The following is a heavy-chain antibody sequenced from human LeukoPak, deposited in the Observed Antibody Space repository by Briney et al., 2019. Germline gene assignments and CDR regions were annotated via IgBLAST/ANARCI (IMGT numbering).Heavy chain of an antibody. D-gene: IGHD6-13*01. Sequence: GSLRLSCAASGFTFSSYSMNWVRQAPGKGLEWIGSIYYSGSTYYNPSLKSRVTISVDTSKNQFSLKLSSVTAADTAVYYCARHVWAAAGSGGYYYYMDVWGKGTTVTISS. CDR1: GFTFSSYSMN. CDR2: IYYSGST. CDR3: ARHVWAAAGSGGYYYYMDV. J-gene: IGHJ6*03. V-gene: IGHV4-39*01.